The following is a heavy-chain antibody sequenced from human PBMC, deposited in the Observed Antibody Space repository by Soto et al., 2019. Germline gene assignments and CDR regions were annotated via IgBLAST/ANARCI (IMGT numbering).Heavy chain of an antibody. J-gene: IGHJ4*02. CDR3: ARVAVVTRGIDY. CDR1: GFTVRDSW. V-gene: IGHV3-74*01. CDR2: VNEYDTDR. D-gene: IGHD6-19*01. Sequence: GGSLRLSCAASGFTVRDSWMHWVRQAPGKGLVWVSRVNEYDTDRNYADSVKGRFTISRDNARNTVYLQMNSLRAEDTAVYYCARVAVVTRGIDYWGQGTLVTVSS.